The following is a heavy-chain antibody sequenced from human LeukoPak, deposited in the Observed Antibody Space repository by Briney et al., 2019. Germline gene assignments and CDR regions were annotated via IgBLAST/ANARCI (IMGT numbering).Heavy chain of an antibody. Sequence: ASVKVSCKASGYTFTSYGISWVRQAPGQGLEWMGWISAYNGNTNYAQKLQGRVTMTTDTSTSTAYMELRSLRSDDTAVYYCARDLRRYCSGGSCLTEGYFDYWGQRTLVTVSS. J-gene: IGHJ4*02. CDR3: ARDLRRYCSGGSCLTEGYFDY. CDR2: ISAYNGNT. V-gene: IGHV1-18*01. D-gene: IGHD2-15*01. CDR1: GYTFTSYG.